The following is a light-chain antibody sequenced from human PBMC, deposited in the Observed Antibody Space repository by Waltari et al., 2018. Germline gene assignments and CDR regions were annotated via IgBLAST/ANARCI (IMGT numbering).Light chain of an antibody. Sequence: SYVLTQPPSASVAPGQTARITRGGNNIGGNSVHWYQLKPGQDPELVVYDDLYRPSGIPERFSGSNSGNTATLTISRVEAGDEADYYCQVWISGTDHPFGGGTKLTVL. CDR3: QVWISGTDHP. CDR1: NIGGNS. CDR2: DDL. V-gene: IGLV3-21*02. J-gene: IGLJ2*01.